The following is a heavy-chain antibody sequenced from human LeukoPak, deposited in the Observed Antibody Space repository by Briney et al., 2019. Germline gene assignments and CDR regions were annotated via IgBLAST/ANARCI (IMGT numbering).Heavy chain of an antibody. D-gene: IGHD6-13*01. CDR2: ISGSGGST. V-gene: IGHV3-23*01. J-gene: IGHJ6*02. CDR1: GFTFSSYA. CDR3: ARDTGRAAAGTRSGFYDYGMDV. Sequence: GGSLRLSCAASGFTFSSYAMSWVRQAPGKGLEWVSAISGSGGSTYYADSVKGRFTISRDNAKNSLYLQMSSLRAEDTAVYYCARDTGRAAAGTRSGFYDYGMDVWGQGTTVTVSS.